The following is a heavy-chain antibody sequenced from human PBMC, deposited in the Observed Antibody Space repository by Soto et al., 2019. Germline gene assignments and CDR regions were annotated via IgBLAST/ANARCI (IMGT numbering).Heavy chain of an antibody. CDR3: ERSWGIVQGHFNSFDP. CDR1: CGSISNYY. V-gene: IGHV4-34*12. CDR2: IIHSGST. D-gene: IGHD7-27*01. J-gene: IGHJ5*02. Sequence: SETLSLTCAVYCGSISNYYWSWIRQPPGKGLEWIGEIIHSGSTDYNPSLKSRVTISLDTSKNQFSLKMSSVTAADTAVYYCERSWGIVQGHFNSFDPWGQGTLATVPQ.